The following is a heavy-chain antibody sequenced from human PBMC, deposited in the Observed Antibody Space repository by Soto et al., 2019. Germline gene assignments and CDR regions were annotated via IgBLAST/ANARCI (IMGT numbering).Heavy chain of an antibody. CDR2: ISGSAGST. Sequence: GGSLGLSCVASGFTFSSYSMSWARQAPGKGLEWVSAISGSAGSTYYADSVKGRFTISRDNSKNTLFLQMDSLRAEDTALYYCAIITVCTAPRCLHALSAQRTFDSGSAGM. CDR3: AIITVCTAPRCLHALSAQRTFDSGSAGM. D-gene: IGHD6-25*01. V-gene: IGHV3-23*01. J-gene: IGHJ6*01. CDR1: GFTFSSYS.